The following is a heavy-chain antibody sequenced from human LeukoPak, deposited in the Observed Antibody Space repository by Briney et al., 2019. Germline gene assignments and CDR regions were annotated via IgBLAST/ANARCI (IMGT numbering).Heavy chain of an antibody. CDR3: ARDTAAYCGGDCYWYFDL. Sequence: GGSLRLSCAASGFTVSSNYMSWVRQAPGKGLEWVSVIYSGGSTYYADSVKGRFTISRDNSKNTLYLQVNSLRAEDTAVYYCARDTAAYCGGDCYWYFDLWGRGTLVTVSS. V-gene: IGHV3-53*01. D-gene: IGHD2-21*02. CDR1: GFTVSSNY. J-gene: IGHJ2*01. CDR2: IYSGGST.